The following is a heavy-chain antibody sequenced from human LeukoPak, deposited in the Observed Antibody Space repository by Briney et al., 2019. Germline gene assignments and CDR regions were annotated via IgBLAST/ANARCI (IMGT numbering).Heavy chain of an antibody. D-gene: IGHD3-16*01. CDR1: GGSISSGGYY. Sequence: SQTLSLTCTVSGGSISSGGYYWSWIRQHPGKGLEWIGYIYYSGSTYYNPSLKSRVTISVDTSKNQFSLKLRSVTAADTAVYYCARDPEYRGLGWFDPWGQGTLVTVSS. V-gene: IGHV4-31*03. CDR3: ARDPEYRGLGWFDP. J-gene: IGHJ5*02. CDR2: IYYSGST.